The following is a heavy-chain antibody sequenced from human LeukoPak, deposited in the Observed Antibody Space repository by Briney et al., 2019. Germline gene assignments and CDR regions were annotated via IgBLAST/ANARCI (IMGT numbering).Heavy chain of an antibody. CDR3: ARALREMATIGGFDY. D-gene: IGHD5-24*01. Sequence: PGGSLRLSCAASGFTFSSYGMSWVRQAPGKGLEWVSAISGSGGSTYYADSVKGRFTISRDNAKNSLYLQMNSLRAEDTAVYYCARALREMATIGGFDYWGQGTLVTVSS. V-gene: IGHV3-23*01. J-gene: IGHJ4*02. CDR2: ISGSGGST. CDR1: GFTFSSYG.